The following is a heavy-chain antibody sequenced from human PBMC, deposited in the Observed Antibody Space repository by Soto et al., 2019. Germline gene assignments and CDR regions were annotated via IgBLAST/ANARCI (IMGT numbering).Heavy chain of an antibody. CDR2: INSDGSST. CDR1: GFTFSSYW. CDR3: AREQQLVLYHDAFDI. V-gene: IGHV3-74*01. D-gene: IGHD6-6*01. Sequence: SLRLSCAACGFTFSSYWMHWVRQAPGKGLVRVSRINSDGSSTSYADSVKGRFTISRDNAKNTLYLQMNSLRAEDTAVYYCAREQQLVLYHDAFDIWGQGTMVTVSS. J-gene: IGHJ3*02.